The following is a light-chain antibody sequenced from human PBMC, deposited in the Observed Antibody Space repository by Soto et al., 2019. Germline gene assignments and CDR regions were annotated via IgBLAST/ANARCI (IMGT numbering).Light chain of an antibody. Sequence: DIQMTQSPSSLSASVGDRVTITCRASQSISNLLNWYQQEPGKAPKLLIYAASRLQSGVPSRFSGSGSATDFTLNISSLQPEDFAIYSCQQSYTTPYTFGQGTKLEIK. CDR3: QQSYTTPYT. CDR1: QSISNL. J-gene: IGKJ2*01. CDR2: AAS. V-gene: IGKV1-39*01.